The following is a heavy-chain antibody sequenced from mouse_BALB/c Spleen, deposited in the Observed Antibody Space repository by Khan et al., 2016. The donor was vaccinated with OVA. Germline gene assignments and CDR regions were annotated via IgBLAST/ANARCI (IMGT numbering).Heavy chain of an antibody. D-gene: IGHD2-1*01. CDR1: GFTFSSFV. Sequence: EVELVESGGVLLEPGGSLKLSCAASGFTFSSFVMSWVRQTPEKRLGWVATISSAATYTYYPDSVKGRFTISRDNAKNTLYLQMNSLRSDDTAIYYCANGNYGWFAYWGQGTLVTVST. V-gene: IGHV5-9-1*01. J-gene: IGHJ3*01. CDR2: ISSAATYT. CDR3: ANGNYGWFAY.